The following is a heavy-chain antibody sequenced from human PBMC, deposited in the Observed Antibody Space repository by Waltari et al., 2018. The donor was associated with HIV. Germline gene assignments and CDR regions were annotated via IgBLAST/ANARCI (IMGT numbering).Heavy chain of an antibody. CDR1: GFHFSFHR. CDR2: INSDGSST. CDR3: ATSRTFDY. V-gene: IGHV3-74*01. Sequence: EVKLVESGGGLVQPGGSLRLSCAASGFHFSFHRLHWVRQVPGKGLIWVSRINSDGSSTSYADSVKGRFTISRDNAKNTLYLQMNSLRAEDTAVYYCATSRTFDYWGQGTLVTVSS. J-gene: IGHJ4*02.